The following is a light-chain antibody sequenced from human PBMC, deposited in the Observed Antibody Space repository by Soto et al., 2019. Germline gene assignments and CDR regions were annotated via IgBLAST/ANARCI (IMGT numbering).Light chain of an antibody. J-gene: IGKJ1*01. CDR3: QHFGYPQWT. CDR2: DAS. V-gene: IGKV3-20*01. CDR1: QSLSSGY. Sequence: EIVLTQSPGTLSLSPGERVTLSCRASQSLSSGYLAWYQQKFGQAPRLLIYDASRRATGIPERFSGSGSATDFSLIISRLEPEDSAVYYCQHFGYPQWTFGRGTKVDI.